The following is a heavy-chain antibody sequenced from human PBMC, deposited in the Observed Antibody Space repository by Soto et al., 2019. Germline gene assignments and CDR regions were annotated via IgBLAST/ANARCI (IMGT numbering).Heavy chain of an antibody. D-gene: IGHD1-26*01. CDR2: IIPIFGTA. J-gene: IGHJ4*02. Sequence: QVQLVQSGAEVTKPGSSVKVSFKASGSTFTSYAISWVRQAPGQGLEWMGGIIPIFGTANYAQTFQGRVTITTDKSTSPAYMELSSLRSEDTAVYYCARCGLGDGSNRWYFDYWGQGTLVTVSS. CDR3: ARCGLGDGSNRWYFDY. V-gene: IGHV1-69*06. CDR1: GSTFTSYA.